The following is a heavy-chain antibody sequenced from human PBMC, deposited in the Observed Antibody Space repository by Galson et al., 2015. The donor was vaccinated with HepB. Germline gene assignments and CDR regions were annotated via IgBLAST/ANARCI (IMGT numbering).Heavy chain of an antibody. CDR1: GFTFSSYA. Sequence: SLRLSCAASGFTFSSYAMHWVRQAPGKGLEWVAVISYDGSNKYYADSVKGRFTISRDNSKNTLYLQMNSLRAEDTAVYYCASWKAQRFDAFDIWGQGTMDTVSS. CDR3: ASWKAQRFDAFDI. V-gene: IGHV3-30*04. D-gene: IGHD1-1*01. J-gene: IGHJ3*02. CDR2: ISYDGSNK.